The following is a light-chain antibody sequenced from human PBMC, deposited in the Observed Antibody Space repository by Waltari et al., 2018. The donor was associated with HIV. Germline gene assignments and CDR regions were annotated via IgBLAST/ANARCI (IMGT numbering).Light chain of an antibody. CDR1: SSDVGGYNY. CDR2: DFN. Sequence: QSALTQPRSVSGSPGQPVTISCTGTSSDVGGYNYVSWYQQHPGKAPKPMIYDFNKRPSGVPDRFAGSKSGNTASLTISGLQTEDEADYYCYSYAGSYTSVFGTGTTVTVL. J-gene: IGLJ1*01. CDR3: YSYAGSYTSV. V-gene: IGLV2-11*01.